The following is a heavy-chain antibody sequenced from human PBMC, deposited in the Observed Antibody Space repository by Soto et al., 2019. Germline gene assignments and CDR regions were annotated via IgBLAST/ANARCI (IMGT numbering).Heavy chain of an antibody. CDR1: GFTFSSYS. CDR3: ARQAGVDFWSGYYGSSSQGFDY. Sequence: PGGSLRRSCAASGFTFSSYSMNWVRRAPGKGLEWLSSISSSSSYIYYADSVKGRFTISRDNAKNSLYLQMNSLRAEDTAVYYCARQAGVDFWSGYYGSSSQGFDYWGQGTLVTVSS. J-gene: IGHJ4*02. V-gene: IGHV3-21*01. CDR2: ISSSSSYI. D-gene: IGHD3-3*01.